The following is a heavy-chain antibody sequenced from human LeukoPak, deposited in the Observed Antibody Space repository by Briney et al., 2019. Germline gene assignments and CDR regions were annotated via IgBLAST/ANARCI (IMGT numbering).Heavy chain of an antibody. V-gene: IGHV3-7*03. Sequence: GGSLRLSWAASGFTFNTYWMSWVRQAPGKGLEWVANIKQDGSEKYYVDSVKGRFTISRDNAKNSLYLQMNSLRAEDTAVYYCARGAHYYDSSGYWNWGQGTLVTVSS. CDR1: GFTFNTYW. CDR3: ARGAHYYDSSGYWN. CDR2: IKQDGSEK. D-gene: IGHD3-22*01. J-gene: IGHJ4*02.